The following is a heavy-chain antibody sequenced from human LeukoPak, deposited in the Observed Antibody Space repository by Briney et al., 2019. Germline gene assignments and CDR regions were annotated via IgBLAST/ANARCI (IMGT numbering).Heavy chain of an antibody. J-gene: IGHJ4*02. V-gene: IGHV3-30*18. D-gene: IGHD2-15*01. CDR3: AKDRLYCSGGSCSSRAFGGYFDY. Sequence: GGSLRLSCAAPGFTFSTYGMHWVRQAPGKGLEWVAVTSYDGNNEYYADSVKGRFTIFRDNSKSTLYLQMNSLRAEDTAVYYCAKDRLYCSGGSCSSRAFGGYFDYWGQGTLVTVSS. CDR1: GFTFSTYG. CDR2: TSYDGNNE.